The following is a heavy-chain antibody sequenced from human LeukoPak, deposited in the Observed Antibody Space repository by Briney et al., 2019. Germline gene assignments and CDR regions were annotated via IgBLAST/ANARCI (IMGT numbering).Heavy chain of an antibody. D-gene: IGHD3-16*02. CDR2: IFITGSS. CDR1: GGSISGYY. J-gene: IGHJ4*02. V-gene: IGHV4-4*07. CDR3: ARGRWELSAPTSFDY. Sequence: SETLSLTCTVSGGSISGYYWYWIRQSTGMGLEWIGRIFITGSSDYNPSLKSRATLSVDTPKNQLSLKLNSVTAADTAVYFCARGRWELSAPTSFDYWGQGILITVSS.